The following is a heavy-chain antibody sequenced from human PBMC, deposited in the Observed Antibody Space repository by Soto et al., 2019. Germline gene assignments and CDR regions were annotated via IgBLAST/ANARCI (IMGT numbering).Heavy chain of an antibody. Sequence: QVQLVQSGAEVKKPGASVKVSCKASGYTFTSYGISWVRQAPGQGLEGMGWISAYNGNTNYAQKLQGRGTMTTDTATSTADMELRSLRTDDTAVYYCARDVEMATIMGYWGQGTLVTVSS. CDR3: ARDVEMATIMGY. V-gene: IGHV1-18*01. D-gene: IGHD5-12*01. J-gene: IGHJ4*02. CDR2: ISAYNGNT. CDR1: GYTFTSYG.